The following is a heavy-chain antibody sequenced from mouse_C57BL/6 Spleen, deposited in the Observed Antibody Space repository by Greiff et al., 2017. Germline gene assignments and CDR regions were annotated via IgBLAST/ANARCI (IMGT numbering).Heavy chain of an antibody. CDR1: GYAFSSSW. D-gene: IGHD4-1*01. V-gene: IGHV1-82*01. J-gene: IGHJ2*01. CDR2: IYPGDGDT. CDR3: ARSGQGGYFDY. Sequence: QVQLQQSGPELVKPGASVKISCKASGYAFSSSWMNWVKQRPGKGLEWIGRIYPGDGDTNYNGKFKGKATLTADKSSSTAYMQLSSLTSEDSAVYFCARSGQGGYFDYWGQGTTLTVSS.